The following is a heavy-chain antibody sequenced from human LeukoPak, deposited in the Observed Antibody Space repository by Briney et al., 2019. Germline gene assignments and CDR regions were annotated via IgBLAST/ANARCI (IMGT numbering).Heavy chain of an antibody. Sequence: GASVKVSYEASGYTFTNYYMHWVRQAPGQGLEWMGIINPSGSNTSYAQKFQGRVTMTRDTPTSTVYMELSSLRSEDTAVYYCARSGSSTSCPRDYWGQGTLVTVAS. CDR2: INPSGSNT. CDR3: ARSGSSTSCPRDY. D-gene: IGHD2-2*01. J-gene: IGHJ4*02. CDR1: GYTFTNYY. V-gene: IGHV1-46*01.